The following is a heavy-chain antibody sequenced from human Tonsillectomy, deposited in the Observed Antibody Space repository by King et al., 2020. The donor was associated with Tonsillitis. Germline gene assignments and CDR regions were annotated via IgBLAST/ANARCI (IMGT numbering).Heavy chain of an antibody. D-gene: IGHD5-18*01. J-gene: IGHJ4*02. CDR2: ISGSGGST. V-gene: IGHV3-23*04. CDR1: GFTLSSYA. Sequence: VKLVESGGGLVQPGGSLRLSCAASGFTLSSYAMNWVRQAPGKGLEWVSAISGSGGSTYYADSVKGRFTSSRDNSKNTLYLQMNSLRAEDTAVSYCAKAVGGYSYGFDYWGQGTLVTVSS. CDR3: AKAVGGYSYGFDY.